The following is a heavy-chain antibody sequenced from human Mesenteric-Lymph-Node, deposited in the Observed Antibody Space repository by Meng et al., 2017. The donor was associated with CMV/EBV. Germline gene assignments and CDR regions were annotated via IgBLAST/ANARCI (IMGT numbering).Heavy chain of an antibody. Sequence: SETLSLTCTISGGSVSTPNLYWGWVRQPPGKGLEWIGHIYYSGSSYYNPSRRSRVTMSVDTSKNQFSLKLASVTAADTAVYYCARTSSPAEYFQHWGQGNLVTVSS. CDR1: GGSVSTPNLY. CDR3: ARTSSPAEYFQH. J-gene: IGHJ1*01. D-gene: IGHD2-2*01. CDR2: IYYSGSS. V-gene: IGHV4-39*07.